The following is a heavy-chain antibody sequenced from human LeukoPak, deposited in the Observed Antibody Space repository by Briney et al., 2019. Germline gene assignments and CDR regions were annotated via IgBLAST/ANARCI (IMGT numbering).Heavy chain of an antibody. V-gene: IGHV5-51*01. CDR2: IYPGDSDT. CDR1: GYSFTSYW. Sequence: GESLKISCKGSGYSFTSYWIGWVRQMPGKGLEWMGIIYPGDSDTRYSPSFQGQVTISADKSISTAYLQWSSLKASDTAMYYCARRGIITRTTPYYFDYWGQGTLVTVSS. D-gene: IGHD1-7*01. CDR3: ARRGIITRTTPYYFDY. J-gene: IGHJ4*02.